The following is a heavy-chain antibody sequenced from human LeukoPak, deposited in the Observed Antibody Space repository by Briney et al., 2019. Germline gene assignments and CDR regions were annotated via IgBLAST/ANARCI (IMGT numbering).Heavy chain of an antibody. CDR1: GYIFTDYY. D-gene: IGHD6-13*01. CDR2: INPNSGDT. J-gene: IGHJ4*02. V-gene: IGHV1-2*06. CDR3: ARETVPAIAAPRGLNY. Sequence: ASVKVSCKASGYIFTDYYMHWVRQAPGQELGWMGRINPNSGDTNYAQKFQGRVTMTRDTSISTAYMELSRLRSDDTAVYYCARETVPAIAAPRGLNYWGQGTLVTVSS.